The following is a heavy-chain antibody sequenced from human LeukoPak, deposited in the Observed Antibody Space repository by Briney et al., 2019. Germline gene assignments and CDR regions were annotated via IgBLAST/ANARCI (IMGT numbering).Heavy chain of an antibody. J-gene: IGHJ4*02. Sequence: GGSLRLSCAASGFAFSSYAMSWVRQAPGKGLEWVSAISGSDSTYYADSVKGRFTISRDNSKNTLYLQMNSLRAEDTAIYYCAKGVRFLDWWILDYWGQGSLVTVSS. CDR2: ISGSDST. CDR3: AKGVRFLDWWILDY. D-gene: IGHD3-9*01. V-gene: IGHV3-23*01. CDR1: GFAFSSYA.